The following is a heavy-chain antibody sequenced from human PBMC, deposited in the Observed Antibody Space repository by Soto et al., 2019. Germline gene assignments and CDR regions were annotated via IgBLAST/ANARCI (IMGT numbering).Heavy chain of an antibody. CDR1: GYTFTGYY. D-gene: IGHD1-26*01. CDR3: AKGGAIVAAGTRVYLYNAMDV. V-gene: IGHV1-2*02. CDR2: INPNSGDT. J-gene: IGHJ6*02. Sequence: QVQLVQSGTEVKRPGDSVKVSCKASGYTFTGYYVHWVRQAPGQGLEWMGWINPNSGDTYLAQRFQGRVTMTRDTSLGTAYMGLRGLTSDDTAEYYCAKGGAIVAAGTRVYLYNAMDVWGQGTTVTVSS.